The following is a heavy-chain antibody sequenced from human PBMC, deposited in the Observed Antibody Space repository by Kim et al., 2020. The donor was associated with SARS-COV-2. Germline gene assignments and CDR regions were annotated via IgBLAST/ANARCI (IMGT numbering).Heavy chain of an antibody. V-gene: IGHV4-59*13. CDR2: IYYSGST. J-gene: IGHJ6*02. D-gene: IGHD3-9*01. Sequence: SETLSLTCTVSGGSISSYYWSWIRQPPGKGLEWIGYIYYSGSTNYNPSLKSRVTISVDTSKNQFSLKLSSVTAADTAVYYCAREAESQYDSLTGYGYYYYYDGMDVLGQGTTVTGSS. CDR1: GGSISSYY. CDR3: AREAESQYDSLTGYGYYYYYDGMDV.